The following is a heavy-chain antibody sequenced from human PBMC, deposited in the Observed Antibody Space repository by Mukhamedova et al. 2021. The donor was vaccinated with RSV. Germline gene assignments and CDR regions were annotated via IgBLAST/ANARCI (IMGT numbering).Heavy chain of an antibody. V-gene: IGHV6-1*01. CDR2: TWYK. CDR3: AGDSTGTRLFDY. Sequence: TWYKDYAGSLKGRISIKADTAKNQFSLQLDSVTPEDAAVYYCAGDSTGTRLFDYWGQGTLVTVSS. J-gene: IGHJ4*02. D-gene: IGHD1-1*01.